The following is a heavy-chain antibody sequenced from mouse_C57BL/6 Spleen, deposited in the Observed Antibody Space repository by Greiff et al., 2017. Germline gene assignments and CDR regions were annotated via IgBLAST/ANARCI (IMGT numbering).Heavy chain of an antibody. CDR3: ARGGTRYYYAMDY. Sequence: EVKLVESGPGLVKPSQSLSLTCSVTGYSITSGYYWNWIRQFPGNKLEWMGYISYDGSNNYNPSLKNRISITRDTSKNQFFLKLNSVTTEDTATYYCARGGTRYYYAMDYWGQGTSVTVSS. J-gene: IGHJ4*01. CDR2: ISYDGSN. CDR1: GYSITSGYY. D-gene: IGHD3-3*01. V-gene: IGHV3-6*01.